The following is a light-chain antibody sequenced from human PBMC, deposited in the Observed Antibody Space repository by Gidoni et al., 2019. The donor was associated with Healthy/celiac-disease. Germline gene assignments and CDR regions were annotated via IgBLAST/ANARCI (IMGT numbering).Light chain of an antibody. V-gene: IGKV3-11*01. CDR3: QQRSNWPPIT. J-gene: IGKJ5*01. Sequence: EIVLTQSPATLSLSPGERATLSCRASQSVSSYLAWYQKKPGQAPRLLIYDASTRATGIPARFCGSGSGTDFTLSISSLEPEDFAVYYCQQRSNWPPITFGQXTRLEIK. CDR2: DAS. CDR1: QSVSSY.